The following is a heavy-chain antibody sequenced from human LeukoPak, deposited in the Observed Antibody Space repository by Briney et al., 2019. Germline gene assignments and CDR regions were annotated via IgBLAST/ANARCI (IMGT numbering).Heavy chain of an antibody. D-gene: IGHD1-26*01. J-gene: IGHJ4*02. CDR2: ISGSGGST. CDR3: AKDQTNSFPPSTTDY. CDR1: GFIFSSYT. V-gene: IGHV3-23*01. Sequence: GGPLRLSCAASGFIFSSYTMNWVRQAPGKGLEWVSIISGSGGSTYYANSVKGRFTISRDNSKNTLYLQMNSLRAEDTAVYYCAKDQTNSFPPSTTDYWGQGTLVTVSS.